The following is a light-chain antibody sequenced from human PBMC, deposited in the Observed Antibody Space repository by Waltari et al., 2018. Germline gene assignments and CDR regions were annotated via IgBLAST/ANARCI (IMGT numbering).Light chain of an antibody. CDR1: DLGKNS. CDR2: QNN. J-gene: IGLJ2*01. CDR3: QAWDTVSFVV. V-gene: IGLV3-1*01. Sequence: YVLTQPPSISVPPGQTATITCSGEDLGKNSASWYQQKAGQPPTLVIYQNNRRPSDMPDRFSASTSGNAATLTIRGTQPTDEADYYCQAWDTVSFVVFGGETRLTVL.